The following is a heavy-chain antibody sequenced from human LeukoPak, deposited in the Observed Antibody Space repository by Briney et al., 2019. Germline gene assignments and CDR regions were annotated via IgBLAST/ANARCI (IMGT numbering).Heavy chain of an antibody. Sequence: ISTSGSITYYADSVKVPFTISRDNSKNTLYLQMNSLRAEDTAVYYCAKINPYDYVWGSADYWGQGTLVTVSS. CDR3: AKINPYDYVWGSADY. D-gene: IGHD3-16*01. J-gene: IGHJ4*02. V-gene: IGHV3-23*01. CDR2: ISTSGSIT.